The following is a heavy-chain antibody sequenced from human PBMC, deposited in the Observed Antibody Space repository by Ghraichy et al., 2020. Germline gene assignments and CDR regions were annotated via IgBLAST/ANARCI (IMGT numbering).Heavy chain of an antibody. CDR2: ITSNSSSI. V-gene: IGHV3-21*01. J-gene: IGHJ4*02. D-gene: IGHD1-14*01. CDR1: GFTFSNYS. CDR3: ARGEGTLTFCHY. Sequence: GGSLRLSCAGSGFTFSNYSMAWVRQAPGKGLEWVSSITSNSSSIYYGDSLKGRFTISRDNAANSLYLQMNTLRVDDTAVYYCARGEGTLTFCHYWGQGTLVTVSS.